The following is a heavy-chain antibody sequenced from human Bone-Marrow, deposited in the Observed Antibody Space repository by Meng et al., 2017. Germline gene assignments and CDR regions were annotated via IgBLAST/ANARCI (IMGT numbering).Heavy chain of an antibody. CDR3: ARALTPGYYRYNWFDP. CDR2: IYYRGNT. D-gene: IGHD4-17*01. J-gene: IGHJ5*02. Sequence: QQQLQESGPGLVKPSETLSLTRTVSGGSISSSSFYWGWIRQPPGKGLEWIGSIYYRGNTYYNPSLKSRVTISVDRSKNQFSLRLSSVTAADTAVYYCARALTPGYYRYNWFDPWGQGTLVTVSS. V-gene: IGHV4-39*01. CDR1: GGSISSSSFY.